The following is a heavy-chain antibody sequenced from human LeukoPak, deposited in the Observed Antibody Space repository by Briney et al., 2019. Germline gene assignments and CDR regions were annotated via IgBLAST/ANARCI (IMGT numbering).Heavy chain of an antibody. CDR1: GGSISSSSYY. D-gene: IGHD5-24*01. CDR2: IHYSGST. Sequence: PSETLSLTCTVSGGSISSSSYYWGWIRQPPGKGLEWIGSIHYSGSTYYNPSLKSRVTISVDTSKNQFSLKLSSVTAADTAVYYCATPRWEMATITDAFDIWGQGTMVTVSS. J-gene: IGHJ3*02. CDR3: ATPRWEMATITDAFDI. V-gene: IGHV4-39*01.